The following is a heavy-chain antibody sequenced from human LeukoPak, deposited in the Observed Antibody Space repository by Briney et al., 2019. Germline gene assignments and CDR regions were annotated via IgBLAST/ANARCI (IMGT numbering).Heavy chain of an antibody. D-gene: IGHD3-3*01. CDR1: GGSISSYY. V-gene: IGHV4-59*08. J-gene: IGHJ6*02. Sequence: SETLSLTCTVSGGSISSYYWSWIRQPPGKGLEWIGYIYYSGSTNYNPSLKSRVTISVDTSKNQFSLKLSSVTAADTAVYHCARYGFWSGYYYYYGMDVWGQGTTVTVSS. CDR3: ARYGFWSGYYYYYGMDV. CDR2: IYYSGST.